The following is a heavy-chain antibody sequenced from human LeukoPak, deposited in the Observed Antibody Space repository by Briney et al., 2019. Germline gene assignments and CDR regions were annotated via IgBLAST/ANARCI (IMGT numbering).Heavy chain of an antibody. CDR2: INAGNGNT. CDR1: GYTFTSYA. CDR3: ARENLLYDSSLGAFDI. J-gene: IGHJ3*02. Sequence: ASVKVSCKASGYTFTSYAMHWVRQAPGQRLEWMEWINAGNGNTKYSQKFQGRVTITRDTSASTAYMELSSLRSEDTAVYYCARENLLYDSSLGAFDIWGQGTMVTVSS. V-gene: IGHV1-3*01. D-gene: IGHD3-22*01.